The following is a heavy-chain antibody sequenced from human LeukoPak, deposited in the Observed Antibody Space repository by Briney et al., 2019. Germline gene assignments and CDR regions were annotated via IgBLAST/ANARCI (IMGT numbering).Heavy chain of an antibody. Sequence: ASVKVSCKASGYTFTSYYMHWVRQAPGQGLEWMGIINPSGGSTSYAQKFQGRVTMTRDTSTSTVYMELSSLRSEDTAVYYCARDISAPIAAAGTGFDYWGQGTLVTVSS. CDR3: ARDISAPIAAAGTGFDY. J-gene: IGHJ4*02. CDR1: GYTFTSYY. CDR2: INPSGGST. D-gene: IGHD6-13*01. V-gene: IGHV1-46*01.